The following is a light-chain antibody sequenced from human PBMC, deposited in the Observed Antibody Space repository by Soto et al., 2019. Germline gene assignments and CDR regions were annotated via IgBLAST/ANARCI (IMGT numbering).Light chain of an antibody. Sequence: QSALTQPRSVSGSPGQSVTISCTGTSSDVGGYNYVSWYRQHPGKAPKLMIYDGSKRPSGVPDRFSCSKSGNTASLTISGLQAEDEADYYCCSYAGSYTWVFVTGTKLTVL. J-gene: IGLJ1*01. CDR1: SSDVGGYNY. CDR3: CSYAGSYTWV. CDR2: DGS. V-gene: IGLV2-11*01.